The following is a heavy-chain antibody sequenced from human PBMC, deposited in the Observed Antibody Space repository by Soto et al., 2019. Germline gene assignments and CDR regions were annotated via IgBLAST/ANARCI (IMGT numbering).Heavy chain of an antibody. Sequence: QVQLVQSGAEVKKPGASVKVSCKASGYTFTSYGISWVRQAPGQGLEWVGWISAYNGNTHYAQKLQGRVTMTTDTSTTTAYMDLRSLRADDTAVYYWARKGTGAPVDYGGQGTLVTVSS. D-gene: IGHD1-1*01. J-gene: IGHJ4*02. CDR2: ISAYNGNT. CDR3: ARKGTGAPVDY. CDR1: GYTFTSYG. V-gene: IGHV1-18*01.